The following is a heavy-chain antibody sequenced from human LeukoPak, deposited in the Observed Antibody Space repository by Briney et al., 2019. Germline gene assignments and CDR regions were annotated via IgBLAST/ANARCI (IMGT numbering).Heavy chain of an antibody. CDR2: ISGSGGST. Sequence: GGSLRLSCAASGFTFNSYDMNWVRQAPGKGLEWVSAISGSGGSTYYADSVKGWFTISRDNSKNTLYLQMNSLRAEDTAVYYCAKEGFATDAFDIWGQGTMVTVSS. V-gene: IGHV3-23*01. J-gene: IGHJ3*02. CDR1: GFTFNSYD. CDR3: AKEGFATDAFDI.